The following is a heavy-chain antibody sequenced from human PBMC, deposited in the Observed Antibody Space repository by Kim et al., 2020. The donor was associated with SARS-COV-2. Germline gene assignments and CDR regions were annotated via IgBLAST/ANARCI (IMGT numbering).Heavy chain of an antibody. CDR1: GGSISSSSYY. J-gene: IGHJ5*02. Sequence: SETLSLTCTVSGGSISSSSYYWGWIRQPPGKGLEWIGSIYYSGSTYYNPSLKSRVTISVDTSKNQFSLKLSSVTAADTAVYYCMRGVPAAPQGPYNWFDPWGQGTLVTVSS. CDR2: IYYSGST. V-gene: IGHV4-39*01. D-gene: IGHD2-2*01. CDR3: MRGVPAAPQGPYNWFDP.